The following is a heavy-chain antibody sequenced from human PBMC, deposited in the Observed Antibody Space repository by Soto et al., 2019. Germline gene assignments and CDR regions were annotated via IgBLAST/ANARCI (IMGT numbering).Heavy chain of an antibody. Sequence: QVQLVQSGAEVKKPGSSVKVSCKASGGTFSSYAISWVRQAPGQGLEWMGGIIPIFGTANYAQKFQGRVTITADESTSTAYMELSSLRSEDTAVYYCASGYSYGSKYYYYGMDVWGQGTTVTVSS. CDR2: IIPIFGTA. D-gene: IGHD5-18*01. CDR1: GGTFSSYA. J-gene: IGHJ6*02. CDR3: ASGYSYGSKYYYYGMDV. V-gene: IGHV1-69*01.